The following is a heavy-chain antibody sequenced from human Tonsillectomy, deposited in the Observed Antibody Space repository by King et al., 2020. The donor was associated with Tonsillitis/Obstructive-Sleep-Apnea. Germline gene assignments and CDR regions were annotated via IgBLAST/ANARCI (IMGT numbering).Heavy chain of an antibody. CDR3: AGQVDYTKGYYYCMDV. Sequence: QLQESGPGLVKPSETLSLTCTVSGGSTSSSSYYWGWIRQSPGKGLEWIGSIYYDGTTYYNPSLKSRVIISVDTSKNQFSLRLTSLTAADTAVYYCAGQVDYTKGYYYCMDVWGKGTTVTVSS. CDR1: GGSTSSSSYY. D-gene: IGHD4-11*01. J-gene: IGHJ6*03. CDR2: IYYDGTT. V-gene: IGHV4-39*01.